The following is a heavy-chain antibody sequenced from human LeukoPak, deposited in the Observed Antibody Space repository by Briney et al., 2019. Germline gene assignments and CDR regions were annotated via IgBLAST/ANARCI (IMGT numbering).Heavy chain of an antibody. D-gene: IGHD2-21*01. J-gene: IGHJ4*02. Sequence: ASVKVSFKASVYTFTNYVFHWVRQAPAQRPEWMGWINAGNGDTKYSQNFQGRDTITRDTPASTAYMELSSLTSEDTALYYCARDDCGDTCYPGGYWGQGTLVTVSS. CDR3: ARDDCGDTCYPGGY. V-gene: IGHV1-3*01. CDR2: INAGNGDT. CDR1: VYTFTNYV.